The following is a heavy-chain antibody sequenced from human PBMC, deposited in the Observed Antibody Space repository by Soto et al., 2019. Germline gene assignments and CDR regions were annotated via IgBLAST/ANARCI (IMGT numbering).Heavy chain of an antibody. CDR3: AKDLLRPGRAYGMDV. J-gene: IGHJ6*02. CDR2: ISYDGSNK. D-gene: IGHD6-25*01. CDR1: GFTFSTYG. V-gene: IGHV3-30*18. Sequence: QVQLVESGGGVVQPGRSLRLSCAASGFTFSTYGMHWVRQAPGKGLEWVAVISYDGSNKYYADSVKGRFTISRDNSKNTLYLQMSSLRPEDTVVYYCAKDLLRPGRAYGMDVWGQGTTVTVSS.